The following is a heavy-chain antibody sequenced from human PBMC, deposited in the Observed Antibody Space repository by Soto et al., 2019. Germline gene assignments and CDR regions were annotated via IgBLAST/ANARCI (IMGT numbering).Heavy chain of an antibody. CDR3: TTRRGPLTYGMDV. D-gene: IGHD3-10*01. J-gene: IGHJ6*02. CDR2: IKSKTDGGTT. V-gene: IGHV3-15*01. CDR1: GFTFSNAW. Sequence: EVQLVESGGGLVKPGGSLRLSCAASGFTFSNAWMSWVRQAPGKGLEWVGRIKSKTDGGTTDYAAPVKGRFTISRDDSKNTLYLQMTSLKTEDTAVYYCTTRRGPLTYGMDVWGQGTTVTVSS.